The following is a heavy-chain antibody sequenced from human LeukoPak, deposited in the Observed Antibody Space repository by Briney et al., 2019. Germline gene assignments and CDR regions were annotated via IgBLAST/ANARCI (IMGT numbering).Heavy chain of an antibody. CDR1: GGSFSGYY. J-gene: IGHJ4*02. Sequence: SETLSLTCAVYGGSFSGYYWSWIRQPPGKGLEWIGEINHSGSTNYNPSLKSRVTISVDTSKNQFSLKLSSVTAADTAVYYCARVGIAAAGTHEIDYWGQGTLDTVSS. V-gene: IGHV4-34*01. CDR2: INHSGST. D-gene: IGHD6-13*01. CDR3: ARVGIAAAGTHEIDY.